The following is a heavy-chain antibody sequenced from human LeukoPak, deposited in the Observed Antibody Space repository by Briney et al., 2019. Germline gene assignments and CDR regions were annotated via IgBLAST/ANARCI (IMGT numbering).Heavy chain of an antibody. V-gene: IGHV1-18*01. Sequence: GASVKVSCKSSGYTFIRYGFSWVRQAPGQGLEWMGWISPYNGNTKYLQNLQGRITMTTDTSTSTAYMELSSLRSEDTAVYYCARSPAGTGNYVWGSYRSFLFDYWGQGTLVTVSS. J-gene: IGHJ4*02. CDR3: ARSPAGTGNYVWGSYRSFLFDY. CDR2: ISPYNGNT. CDR1: GYTFIRYG. D-gene: IGHD3-16*02.